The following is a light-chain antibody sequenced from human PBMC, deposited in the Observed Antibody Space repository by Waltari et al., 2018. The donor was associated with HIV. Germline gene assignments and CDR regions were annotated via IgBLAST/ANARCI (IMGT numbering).Light chain of an antibody. V-gene: IGLV3-10*01. CDR3: YSTNIRGNHRL. Sequence: SYELTQAPSVSVSPGQTARITCSGDALPKEYAYWYQQKSGQAPVLVIYQDTKRPSGIPERFSCSSSGTMATLTISGAQVEDEADYYCYSTNIRGNHRLFGGGTKLTVL. CDR1: ALPKEY. CDR2: QDT. J-gene: IGLJ3*02.